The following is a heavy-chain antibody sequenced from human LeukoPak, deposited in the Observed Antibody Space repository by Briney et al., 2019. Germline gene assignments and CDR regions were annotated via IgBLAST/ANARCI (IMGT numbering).Heavy chain of an antibody. D-gene: IGHD3-3*01. CDR1: GGSISSYY. V-gene: IGHV4-4*07. CDR3: ARGQYDFWSGQAQEYFDY. J-gene: IGHJ4*02. Sequence: SETLSLTCTVSGGSISSYYWSWIRQPAGKGLEWIGRIYTSGSTNYNPSLKSRVTMSVDTSKNQFSLKLSSVTAADTAVYYCARGQYDFWSGQAQEYFDYWGQGTLVTVSS. CDR2: IYTSGST.